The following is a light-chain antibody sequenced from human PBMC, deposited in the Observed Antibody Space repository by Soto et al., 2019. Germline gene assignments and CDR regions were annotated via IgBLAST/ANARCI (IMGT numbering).Light chain of an antibody. Sequence: QPPAVSGAPVQRVTISFTLITSDIGSGYEVHWYQQLPGTAPKLLIYGNTKRPSGVPDRFFGSKSGSSASLAIIGLQAEDEADYYCKYSLRDRHVLGNGTXVIVL. CDR3: KYSLRDRHV. V-gene: IGLV1-40*01. CDR2: GNT. J-gene: IGLJ1*01. CDR1: TSDIGSGYE.